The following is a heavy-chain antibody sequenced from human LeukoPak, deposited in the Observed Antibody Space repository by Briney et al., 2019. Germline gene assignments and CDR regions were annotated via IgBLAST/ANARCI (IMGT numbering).Heavy chain of an antibody. CDR2: INTSGGST. CDR1: GYTFTGYY. V-gene: IGHV1-46*01. Sequence: EASVKVSCKASGYTFTGYYMHWVRQAPGQGLEWMGIINTSGGSTRYAQKFQGRVTMTRDTSTSTVYMGLNSLRFDDTAVYYCAREASCGGDCYSVGGAFDIWGQGTMVTVSS. D-gene: IGHD2-21*02. J-gene: IGHJ3*02. CDR3: AREASCGGDCYSVGGAFDI.